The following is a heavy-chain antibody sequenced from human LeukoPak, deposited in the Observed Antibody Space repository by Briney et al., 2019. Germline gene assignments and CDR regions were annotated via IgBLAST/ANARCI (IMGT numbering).Heavy chain of an antibody. J-gene: IGHJ3*02. CDR3: AREGSYAHDAFDI. D-gene: IGHD1-26*01. CDR1: GFTFSSYG. CDR2: IWYDGSNK. V-gene: IGHV3-33*01. Sequence: GGSLRLSCAASGFTFSSYGMHWVRQAPGKGLEWVAVIWYDGSNKYYADSVKGRFTISRDNSKNTPYLQMNSLRAEDTAVYYCAREGSYAHDAFDIWGQGTMVTVSS.